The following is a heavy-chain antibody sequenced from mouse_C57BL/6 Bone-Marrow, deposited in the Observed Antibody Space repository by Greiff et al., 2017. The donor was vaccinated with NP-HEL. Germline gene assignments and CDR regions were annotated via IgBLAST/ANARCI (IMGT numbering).Heavy chain of an antibody. Sequence: EVKLQESGPGLVKPSQSLSLTCSVTGYSITSGYYWNWIRQFPGNKLEWMGYISYDGSNNYNPSLKNRISITRDTSKNQFFLKLNSVTTEDTATYYWARARDKLGQYYFDYWGQGTTLTVSS. CDR3: ARARDKLGQYYFDY. D-gene: IGHD4-1*01. CDR1: GYSITSGYY. CDR2: ISYDGSN. V-gene: IGHV3-6*01. J-gene: IGHJ2*01.